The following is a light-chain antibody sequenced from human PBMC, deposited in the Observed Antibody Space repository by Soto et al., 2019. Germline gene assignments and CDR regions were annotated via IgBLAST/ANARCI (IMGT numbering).Light chain of an antibody. V-gene: IGLV2-14*01. CDR3: SSNTTPTTYI. CDR1: SSDVGRFNF. CDR2: EVT. J-gene: IGLJ1*01. Sequence: SALTQPAFVSGSPGQSITISCTGTSSDVGRFNFVSWFQQHPGKAPKLLIYEVTKRPSGVSNRFSGSKSGNTASLTISGLQTEDEADYYCSSNTTPTTYIFRPAPHVTV.